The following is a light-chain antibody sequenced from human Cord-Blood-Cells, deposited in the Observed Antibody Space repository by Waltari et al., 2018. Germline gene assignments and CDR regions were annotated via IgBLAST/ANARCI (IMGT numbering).Light chain of an antibody. J-gene: IGKJ2*01. CDR1: QSVLYSSNNKNY. Sequence: DIVMTQSTDSLAVSLGERATINCKSSQSVLYSSNNKNYLAWYQQKPGQPPELLIYWASTRESGVPDRFSGSGSGTDFTLTISSLQAEDVAVYYCQQYYSTPYTFGQGTKLEIK. V-gene: IGKV4-1*01. CDR3: QQYYSTPYT. CDR2: WAS.